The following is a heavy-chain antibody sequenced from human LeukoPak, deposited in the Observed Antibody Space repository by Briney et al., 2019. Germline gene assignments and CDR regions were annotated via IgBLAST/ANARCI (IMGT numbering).Heavy chain of an antibody. CDR2: MNPNSGNT. V-gene: IGHV1-8*03. Sequence: GASVKVSCKASGYTFTSYDINWVRQATGQGLEWMGWMNPNSGNTGYAQKFQGRVTITRNTSISTAYMELSSLRSEDTAVYYCARADYGDFRDAFDIWGQGTMVTVSS. CDR1: GYTFTSYD. D-gene: IGHD4-17*01. J-gene: IGHJ3*02. CDR3: ARADYGDFRDAFDI.